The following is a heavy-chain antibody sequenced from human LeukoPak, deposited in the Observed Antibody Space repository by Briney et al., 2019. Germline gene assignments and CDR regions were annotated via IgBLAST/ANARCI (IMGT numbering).Heavy chain of an antibody. CDR2: IRYDGSNK. Sequence: PGGSLTLSCAASGFSFSSYGMHWVRQAPGKGLEWVAFIRYDGSNKYYADSVKGRFTISRDNAKNSLYLQMNSLRAEDTAVYYCARDRDNVAGTRGYFDYWGQGTLVTVSS. CDR3: ARDRDNVAGTRGYFDY. D-gene: IGHD6-19*01. V-gene: IGHV3-30*02. J-gene: IGHJ4*02. CDR1: GFSFSSYG.